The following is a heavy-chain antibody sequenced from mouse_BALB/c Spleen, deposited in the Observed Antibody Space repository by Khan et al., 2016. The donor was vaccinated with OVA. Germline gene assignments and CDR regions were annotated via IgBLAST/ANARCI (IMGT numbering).Heavy chain of an antibody. D-gene: IGHD1-1*01. V-gene: IGHV3-2*02. CDR2: ISYSGFT. Sequence: VQLQQSGPGLVKPSQSLSLTCTVTGYSITSGYAWNWIRQFPGNKLEWMGYISYSGFTSYTPSLKSRISITRDTSKNQLFLQLNSVTTEDTATYYCARGNYYGYYFDYWGQGTTLTVSS. CDR1: GYSITSGYA. CDR3: ARGNYYGYYFDY. J-gene: IGHJ2*01.